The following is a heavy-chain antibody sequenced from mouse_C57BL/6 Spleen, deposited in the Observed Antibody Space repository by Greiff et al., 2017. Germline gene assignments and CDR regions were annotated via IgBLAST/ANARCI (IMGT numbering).Heavy chain of an antibody. CDR3: SSHFLPSFDY. Sequence: QVQLQQPGAELVRPGPSVKLSCKASGYTFTSYWMHWVKQRPGQGLEWIGVIDPSDSNNKYNQKFKGTATLTVDTSSSKAYMQLSSLTSEDSAVYYCSSHFLPSFDYWGQGTTLTVSS. CDR2: IDPSDSNN. CDR1: GYTFTSYW. V-gene: IGHV1-59*01. J-gene: IGHJ2*01.